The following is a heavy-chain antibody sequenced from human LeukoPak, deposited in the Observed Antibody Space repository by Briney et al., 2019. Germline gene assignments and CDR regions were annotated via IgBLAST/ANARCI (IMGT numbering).Heavy chain of an antibody. CDR3: AREYSYGYKVKAFDI. CDR2: ISAYNGNT. Sequence: GASVKVSCKASGYTFTSYGISWVRQAPGQGLEWMGWISAYNGNTNYAQKLQGRVTMTTDTSTSTAYMELRSLRSDDTAVYYCAREYSYGYKVKAFDIWGQGTMVTVSS. V-gene: IGHV1-18*01. CDR1: GYTFTSYG. J-gene: IGHJ3*02. D-gene: IGHD5-18*01.